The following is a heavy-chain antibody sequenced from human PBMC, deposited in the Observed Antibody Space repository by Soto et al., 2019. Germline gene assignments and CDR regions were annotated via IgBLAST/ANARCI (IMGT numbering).Heavy chain of an antibody. D-gene: IGHD6-6*01. V-gene: IGHV3-64*01. CDR2: ISSNGVGT. Sequence: EVQLAESGGGLAQPGGSLRLSCAASGFTLSGYAMDWVRQAQGKGLEYVSGISSNGVGTYYANSVQGRFTISRDNSKNTVYLQMGSLRPEDMAVYYCVRRARPDFYYMDVWGKGTTVTVSS. CDR1: GFTLSGYA. J-gene: IGHJ6*03. CDR3: VRRARPDFYYMDV.